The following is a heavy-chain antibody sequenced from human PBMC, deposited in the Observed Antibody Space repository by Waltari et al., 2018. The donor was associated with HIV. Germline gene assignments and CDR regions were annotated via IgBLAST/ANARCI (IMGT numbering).Heavy chain of an antibody. J-gene: IGHJ1*01. Sequence: QENLVESGGGVVQPGGSLSLSCAGSGFTFSINGMHWARQSPGKGLEWVATISYNGKRTDYVDSVKGRFTISRDNSKHTVFLQMSSLRAEDTSIYYCAKDLAGSSLWGQGALVTVSS. CDR2: ISYNGKRT. CDR1: GFTFSING. D-gene: IGHD3-10*01. V-gene: IGHV3-30*18. CDR3: AKDLAGSSL.